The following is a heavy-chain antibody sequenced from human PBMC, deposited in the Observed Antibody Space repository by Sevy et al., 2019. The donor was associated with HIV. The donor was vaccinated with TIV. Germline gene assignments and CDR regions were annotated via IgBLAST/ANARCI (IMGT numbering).Heavy chain of an antibody. Sequence: ASVKVSCKASGYTFTSYYMHWVRQAPGQGLEWMGIINPSGGSTSFAQRFQGRVTLTRDTSTSTVYMELSSLRSEDTAVYYCARGVLTEYAILAEGGVFDYWGQGTLVTVSS. V-gene: IGHV1-46*01. J-gene: IGHJ4*02. D-gene: IGHD2-8*01. CDR1: GYTFTSYY. CDR2: INPSGGST. CDR3: ARGVLTEYAILAEGGVFDY.